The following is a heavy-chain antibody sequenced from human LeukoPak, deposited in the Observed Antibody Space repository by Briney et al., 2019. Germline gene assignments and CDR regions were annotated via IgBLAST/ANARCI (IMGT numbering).Heavy chain of an antibody. CDR1: GGSFSGYY. CDR3: ARLRYYYGSGSLDP. D-gene: IGHD3-10*01. V-gene: IGHV4-34*01. Sequence: SETLSLTCVVNGGSFSGYYWSWIRQPPGKGLEWIGEINHSGSANYNPSLKSRVTISVDTSKNQFSLKLSSVTAADTAVYYCARLRYYYGSGSLDPWGQGTLVTVSS. CDR2: INHSGSA. J-gene: IGHJ5*02.